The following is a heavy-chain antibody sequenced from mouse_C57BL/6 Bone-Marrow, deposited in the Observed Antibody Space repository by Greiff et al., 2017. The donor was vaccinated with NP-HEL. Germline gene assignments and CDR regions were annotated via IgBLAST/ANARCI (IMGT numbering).Heavy chain of an antibody. V-gene: IGHV5-17*01. Sequence: EVQRVESGGGLVKPGGSLKLSCAASGFTFSDYGMHWVRQAPEKGLEWVAYISSGSSTIYYADPVKGRFTISRDNAKNTLFLQMTSLRSEDTAMYYCARPRRWGQGTLVTVSA. D-gene: IGHD2-12*01. CDR3: ARPRR. CDR2: ISSGSSTI. CDR1: GFTFSDYG. J-gene: IGHJ3*01.